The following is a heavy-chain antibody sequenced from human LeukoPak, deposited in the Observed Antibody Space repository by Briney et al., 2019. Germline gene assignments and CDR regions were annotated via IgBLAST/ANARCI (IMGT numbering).Heavy chain of an antibody. CDR2: IKSETEGGTI. CDR1: GFTFTNAW. Sequence: GGSLRLSCAASGFTFTNAWMTWVRQVPGKGLEWIGRIKSETEGGTIDCAALVKVRFTISRDDSKNTLYLQMNSLKTEDTAVYYCTTIFEARHWNYDAYWGQGTLVTVSS. D-gene: IGHD1-7*01. J-gene: IGHJ4*02. V-gene: IGHV3-15*01. CDR3: TTIFEARHWNYDAY.